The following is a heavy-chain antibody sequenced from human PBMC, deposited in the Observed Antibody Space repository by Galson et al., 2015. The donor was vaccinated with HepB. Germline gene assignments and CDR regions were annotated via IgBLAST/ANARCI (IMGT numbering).Heavy chain of an antibody. CDR2: IFSNDEK. D-gene: IGHD6-13*01. CDR3: ARIQRDSSSWSLVFDY. CDR1: GFSLSNARMG. V-gene: IGHV2-26*01. J-gene: IGHJ4*02. Sequence: PALVKPTQTLTLTCTVSGFSLSNARMGVSWIRQPPGKALEWLAHIFSNDEKSYSTSLKSRLTISKDTSKSQVVLTMTNMDPVDTATYYCARIQRDSSSWSLVFDYWGQGTLVTVSS.